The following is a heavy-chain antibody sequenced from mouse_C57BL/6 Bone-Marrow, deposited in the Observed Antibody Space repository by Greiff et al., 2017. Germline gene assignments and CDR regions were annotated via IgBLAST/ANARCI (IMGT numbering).Heavy chain of an antibody. CDR2: IYPRSGNT. CDR3: ARSAGLRQGAMDY. D-gene: IGHD2-4*01. CDR1: GYTFTSYG. J-gene: IGHJ4*01. Sequence: VKLMESGAELARPGASVKLSCKASGYTFTSYGISWVKQRTGQGLEWIGEIYPRSGNTYYNEKFKGKATLTADKSSSTAYMELRSLTSEDSAVYFCARSAGLRQGAMDYWGQGTSVTVSS. V-gene: IGHV1-81*01.